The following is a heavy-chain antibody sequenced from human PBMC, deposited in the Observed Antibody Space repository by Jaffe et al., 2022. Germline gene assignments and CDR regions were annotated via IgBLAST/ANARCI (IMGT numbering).Heavy chain of an antibody. CDR3: ARATGYCSSTSCYAPGDWGDYFDY. Sequence: QVQLVQSGAEVKKPGSSVKVSCKASGGTFSSYAISWVRQAPGQGLEWMGGIIPIFGTANYAQKFQGRVTITTDESTSTAYMELSSLRSEDTAVYYCARATGYCSSTSCYAPGDWGDYFDYWGQGTLVTVSS. CDR2: IIPIFGTA. D-gene: IGHD2-2*01. CDR1: GGTFSSYA. J-gene: IGHJ4*02. V-gene: IGHV1-69*05.